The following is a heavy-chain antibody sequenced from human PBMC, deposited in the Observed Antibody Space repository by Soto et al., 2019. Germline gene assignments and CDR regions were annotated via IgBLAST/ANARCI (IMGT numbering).Heavy chain of an antibody. V-gene: IGHV4-30-4*01. CDR3: ARGGTRTLVAAAGQFDY. Sequence: QVQLQESGPGLVKPSQTLSLTCTVSGGSISSGDYYWSWIRQPPGKGLEWIGYIYYSGSTYYNPSLKSRVTISVDTSKNQFSLKLSSVTAADTAVYYSARGGTRTLVAAAGQFDYWGQGTLVTVSS. D-gene: IGHD6-13*01. CDR2: IYYSGST. J-gene: IGHJ4*02. CDR1: GGSISSGDYY.